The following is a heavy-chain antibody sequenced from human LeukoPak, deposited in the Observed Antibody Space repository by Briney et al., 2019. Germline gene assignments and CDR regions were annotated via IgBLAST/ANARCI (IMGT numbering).Heavy chain of an antibody. V-gene: IGHV3-15*01. CDR2: IKSKTDGGTT. CDR1: GFTVSSNY. D-gene: IGHD4-17*01. Sequence: PGGSLRLSCAASGFTVSSNYMSWVRQAPGKGLEWVGRIKSKTDGGTTDYAAPVKGRFTISRDDSKNTLYLQMNSLKTEDTAVYYCTTFDYENFDYWGQGTLVTVSS. CDR3: TTFDYENFDY. J-gene: IGHJ4*02.